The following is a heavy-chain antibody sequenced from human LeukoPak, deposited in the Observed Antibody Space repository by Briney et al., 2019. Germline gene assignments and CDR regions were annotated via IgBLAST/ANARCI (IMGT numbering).Heavy chain of an antibody. CDR1: GGSISSYY. CDR2: IYYSGSI. D-gene: IGHD2-2*02. V-gene: IGHV4-59*01. J-gene: IGHJ5*02. CDR3: ARGGCSSTSCYRYNWFDP. Sequence: SETLSLTCTVSGGSISSYYWSWIRQPPGKGLEWIGYIYYSGSINYNPSLKSRVTISVDTSKNQFSLKLSSVTAADTAVYYCARGGCSSTSCYRYNWFDPWGQGTLVTVSS.